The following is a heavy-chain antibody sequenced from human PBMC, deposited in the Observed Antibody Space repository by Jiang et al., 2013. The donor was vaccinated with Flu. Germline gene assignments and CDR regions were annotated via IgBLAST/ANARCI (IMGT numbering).Heavy chain of an antibody. CDR3: ARGPDTSAYYYFY. CDR2: IIPIFGTA. V-gene: IGHV1-69*06. D-gene: IGHD3-22*01. Sequence: SSVKVSCKASGGTFSSNALSWVRQAPGQGLEWMGGIIPIFGTANYAQKFQGRVTITADKSTSTAYMEMSSLRSEDTAVYYCARGPDTSAYYYFYWGQGTLVTVSS. CDR1: GGTFSSNA. J-gene: IGHJ4*02.